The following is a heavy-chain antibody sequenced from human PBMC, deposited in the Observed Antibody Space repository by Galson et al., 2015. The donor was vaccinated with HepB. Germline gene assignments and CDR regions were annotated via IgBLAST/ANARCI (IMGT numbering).Heavy chain of an antibody. J-gene: IGHJ6*02. V-gene: IGHV1-69*13. CDR2: IIPIFGTA. Sequence: SVKVSCKASGGTFSSYAISWVRQAPGQGLEWMGGIIPIFGTANYAQKFQGRVTITADESTSTAYMELSSLRSEDTAVYYCARLSIAAPMGYYYYYGMDVWGQGTTVTVSS. D-gene: IGHD6-6*01. CDR3: ARLSIAAPMGYYYYYGMDV. CDR1: GGTFSSYA.